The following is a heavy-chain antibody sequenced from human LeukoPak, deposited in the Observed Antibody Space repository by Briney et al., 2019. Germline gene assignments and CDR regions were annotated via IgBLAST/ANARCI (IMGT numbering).Heavy chain of an antibody. Sequence: GGSLRLSCAASGFTFRTYAMSWVRQAPGKGLEWVSAISGNGRNTYYADSVKGRFTISRDNSKHTLYLQMNSLRVEDTAVYYCARDSPRPPTYYYDSSDFWGQGTLVTVSS. CDR1: GFTFRTYA. CDR2: ISGNGRNT. CDR3: ARDSPRPPTYYYDSSDF. J-gene: IGHJ4*02. D-gene: IGHD3-22*01. V-gene: IGHV3-23*01.